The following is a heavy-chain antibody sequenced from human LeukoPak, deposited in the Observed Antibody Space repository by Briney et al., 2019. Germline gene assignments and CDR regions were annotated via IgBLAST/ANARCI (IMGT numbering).Heavy chain of an antibody. Sequence: SVKVSCKASGGTFSSYAISWVRQAPGQGLEWMGGIIPIFGTANYAQKFQGRVTITADESTSTANMELSSLRSEDTAVYYCARSPIADCGGDCYSDYWGQGTLVTVSS. V-gene: IGHV1-69*13. D-gene: IGHD2-21*02. CDR3: ARSPIADCGGDCYSDY. J-gene: IGHJ4*02. CDR1: GGTFSSYA. CDR2: IIPIFGTA.